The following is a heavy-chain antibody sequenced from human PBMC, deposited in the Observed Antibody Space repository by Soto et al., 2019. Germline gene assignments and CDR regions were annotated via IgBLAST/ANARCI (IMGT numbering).Heavy chain of an antibody. D-gene: IGHD4-4*01. CDR3: AKQYLRDENWFDS. V-gene: IGHV3-11*01. J-gene: IGHJ5*01. Sequence: QVQLVESGGGLVKPGGSLRLSCADSGFTFSDYYMSWIRQAPGKGLEWVSYISSLGSTIYYADSVKGRFTSSRDNANNSLYLQMNSLRAEDAAVYYCAKQYLRDENWFDSWGQGTLVTVSS. CDR1: GFTFSDYY. CDR2: ISSLGSTI.